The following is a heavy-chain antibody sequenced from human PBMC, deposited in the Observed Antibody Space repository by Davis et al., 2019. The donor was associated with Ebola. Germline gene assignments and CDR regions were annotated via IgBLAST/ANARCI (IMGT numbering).Heavy chain of an antibody. Sequence: ASVKVSCKASGYTFTNYAMHWVRQAPGQRLEWMGWISTGNGNARYSQKLQGRVTMTTDTSTSTAYMELRSLRSDDTAVYYCARNRSVLRYFDWRGDYYGMDVWGQGTTVTVSS. CDR2: ISTGNGNA. D-gene: IGHD3-9*01. CDR1: GYTFTNYA. CDR3: ARNRSVLRYFDWRGDYYGMDV. V-gene: IGHV1-3*04. J-gene: IGHJ6*02.